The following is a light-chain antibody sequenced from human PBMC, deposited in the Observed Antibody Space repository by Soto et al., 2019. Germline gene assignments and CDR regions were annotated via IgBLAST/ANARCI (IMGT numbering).Light chain of an antibody. J-gene: IGKJ4*01. CDR2: DAS. Sequence: EIVLTQSPATLSLSPGERATLSCRASQSVRSYLAWYQQKPGQAPRLLIYDASNRATGIPARFSGSGSGTDVSLTISSRVHEEDLVYYCQQHHSWPPLTFGGGTKVEIK. CDR1: QSVRSY. V-gene: IGKV3-11*01. CDR3: QQHHSWPPLT.